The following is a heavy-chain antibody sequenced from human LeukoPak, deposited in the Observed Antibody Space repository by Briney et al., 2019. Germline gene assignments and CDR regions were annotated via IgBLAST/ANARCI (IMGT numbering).Heavy chain of an antibody. CDR2: ISGSGGNT. CDR1: GFTFNNYA. CDR3: ARGLSIAANLDY. J-gene: IGHJ4*02. V-gene: IGHV3-23*01. D-gene: IGHD6-6*01. Sequence: GGSLRLSCAASGFTFNNYAMSWVRQAPGKGLEWVSGISGSGGNTYYADSVKGRFTISRDNSKNTPYLQMNSLRAEDTAVYYCARGLSIAANLDYWGQGTLVTVSS.